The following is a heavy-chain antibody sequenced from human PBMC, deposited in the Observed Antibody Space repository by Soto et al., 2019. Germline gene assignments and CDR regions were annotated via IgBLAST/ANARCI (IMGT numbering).Heavy chain of an antibody. D-gene: IGHD3-3*01. J-gene: IGHJ4*02. CDR2: FIPVYRTL. CDR3: ATGVIWIGYFTVDS. Sequence: SVKVSCKASGGSFGKSAISWVRQTPGQGLEWLGGFIPVYRTLNYAQKFQGRVTITADESTGTAYMTLSSLASDDTAVYYCATGVIWIGYFTVDSWGQGTRVTVSS. V-gene: IGHV1-69*13. CDR1: GGSFGKSA.